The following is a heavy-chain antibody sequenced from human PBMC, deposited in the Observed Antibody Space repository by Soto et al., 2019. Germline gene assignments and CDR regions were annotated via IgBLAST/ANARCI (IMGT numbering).Heavy chain of an antibody. Sequence: ASVKVSCKASGYTFTGYYMHWVRQAPGQGLEWMGWINPNGGGTNYAQKFQGWVTITRDTSASTAYMELSSPRSEDTAVYYCARGSPLYDSSGYYQKGAFDIWGQGTMVTVS. CDR2: INPNGGGT. CDR3: ARGSPLYDSSGYYQKGAFDI. J-gene: IGHJ3*02. CDR1: GYTFTGYY. D-gene: IGHD3-22*01. V-gene: IGHV1-2*04.